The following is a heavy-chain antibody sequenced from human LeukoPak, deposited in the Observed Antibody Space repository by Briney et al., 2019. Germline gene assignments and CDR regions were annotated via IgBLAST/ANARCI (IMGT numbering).Heavy chain of an antibody. CDR3: AKDRQQLANLDY. D-gene: IGHD6-13*01. CDR1: GFTFGSVG. CDR2: LSAGGGIT. J-gene: IGHJ4*02. Sequence: GGSLRLSCAASGFTFGSVGMSWVRQAPGKGLEWVSGLSAGGGITYYADSVKGRFNISRDNAKNTLYLQMNSLRADDTAIYYCAKDRQQLANLDYWGQGTLVTVSS. V-gene: IGHV3-23*01.